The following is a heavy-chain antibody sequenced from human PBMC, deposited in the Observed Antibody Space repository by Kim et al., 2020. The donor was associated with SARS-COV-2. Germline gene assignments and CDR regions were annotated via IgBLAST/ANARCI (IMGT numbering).Heavy chain of an antibody. J-gene: IGHJ4*01. Sequence: ASVKVSCKASGYTFTGYYMHWVRQAPGQGLEWMGWINPNSGGTNNVQKFQGWVTMTRDTTIRPPYMERSRRRSAETHVYNCGSERRNGSSTSCHQFDNWG. D-gene: IGHD2-2*01. V-gene: IGHV1-2*04. CDR1: GYTFTGYY. CDR3: GSERRNGSSTSCHQFDN. CDR2: INPNSGGT.